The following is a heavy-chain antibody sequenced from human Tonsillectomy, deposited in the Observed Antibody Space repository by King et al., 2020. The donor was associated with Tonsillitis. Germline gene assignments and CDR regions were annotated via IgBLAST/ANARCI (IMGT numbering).Heavy chain of an antibody. CDR2: IYTSGST. Sequence: VQLQESGPGLVKPSETLSLTCTVSGGSISSYYWSWIRPPAGKGLEWIGRIYTSGSTNYNPSLQSRVTMSVDTSKNQFSLQLSSVTAADTAVYYCARDLAPYCSSTSCYLYYYYMDVWGKGTTVTVSS. D-gene: IGHD2-2*01. J-gene: IGHJ6*03. CDR1: GGSISSYY. V-gene: IGHV4-4*07. CDR3: ARDLAPYCSSTSCYLYYYYMDV.